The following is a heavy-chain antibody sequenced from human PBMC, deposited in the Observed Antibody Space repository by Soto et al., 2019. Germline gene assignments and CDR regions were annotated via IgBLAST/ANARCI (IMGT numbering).Heavy chain of an antibody. Sequence: ASVKVSCKASGYTFTSYGISWVRQAPGQGLEWMGWISAYNGNTNYAQKLQGRVTMTTDTSTSTAYMELRSLRSDDTAVYYCARDGSAARPQGRGMDVWGQGTTVTSP. D-gene: IGHD6-25*01. J-gene: IGHJ6*02. CDR2: ISAYNGNT. CDR3: ARDGSAARPQGRGMDV. CDR1: GYTFTSYG. V-gene: IGHV1-18*04.